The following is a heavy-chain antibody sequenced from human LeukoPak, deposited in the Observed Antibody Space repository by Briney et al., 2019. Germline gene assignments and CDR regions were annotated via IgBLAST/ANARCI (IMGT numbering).Heavy chain of an antibody. V-gene: IGHV3-23*01. D-gene: IGHD5-12*01. CDR1: GFTFSTYA. CDR3: AKDRAGYSGARGFDC. Sequence: GGSLRLSCAASGFTFSTYAMSWVRQAPGKGLEWVSGVSGGGSGTYYADSVKGRFTISRDNSKNTLYLQMNSLRAEDTAVYYCAKDRAGYSGARGFDCWGQGTLVTVSS. CDR2: VSGGGSGT. J-gene: IGHJ4*02.